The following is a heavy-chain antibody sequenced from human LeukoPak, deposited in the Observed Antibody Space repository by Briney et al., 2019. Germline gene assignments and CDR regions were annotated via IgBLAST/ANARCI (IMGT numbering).Heavy chain of an antibody. CDR3: AKLTFDF. V-gene: IGHV3-23*01. J-gene: IGHJ4*02. CDR2: ISDDGAGT. Sequence: GGSLRLSCAASGFTFSSHAMSWVRQAPGKGLEWVSTISDDGAGTYYADSVKGRFTVSRDNSKNTLYLQMSSLRAEDTAVYYCAKLTFDFWGQGALVTVSS. CDR1: GFTFSSHA.